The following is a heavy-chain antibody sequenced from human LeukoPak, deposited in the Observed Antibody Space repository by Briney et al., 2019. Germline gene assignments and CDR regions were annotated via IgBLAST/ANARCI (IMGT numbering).Heavy chain of an antibody. Sequence: PSETLSLTCTVSGGSVSGGSYYWSWIRQPPGKGLEWIGYFYYTGSTNYNPSLKSRVTISVDTSKNQFSLRLSSVTAADTAVYFCGSGQFRGSNDYGGQGLLATGS. CDR2: FYYTGST. D-gene: IGHD3-10*01. J-gene: IGHJ4*02. V-gene: IGHV4-61*01. CDR1: GGSVSGGSYY. CDR3: GSGQFRGSNDY.